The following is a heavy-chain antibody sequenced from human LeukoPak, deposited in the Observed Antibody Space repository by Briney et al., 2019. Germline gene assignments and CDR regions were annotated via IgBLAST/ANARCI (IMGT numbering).Heavy chain of an antibody. D-gene: IGHD4-23*01. Sequence: GGSLRLSCAASGFTFSSYSMNWVRQAPGKGLEWVSSISSSSSYIYYADSVKRRFTISRDNAKNSLYLQMNSLRAEDTAVYYCANYGGNLGSFGYWGQGTLVTVSS. CDR1: GFTFSSYS. V-gene: IGHV3-21*01. J-gene: IGHJ4*02. CDR3: ANYGGNLGSFGY. CDR2: ISSSSSYI.